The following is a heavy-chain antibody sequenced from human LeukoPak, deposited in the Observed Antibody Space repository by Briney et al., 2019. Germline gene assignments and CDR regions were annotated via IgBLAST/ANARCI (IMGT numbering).Heavy chain of an antibody. CDR3: ARATGSYWDYYGMDV. J-gene: IGHJ6*02. V-gene: IGHV3-33*01. D-gene: IGHD1-26*01. CDR2: IWFDGSHQ. Sequence: PRGSLRLSCAASGFTFSNYGMHWVRQAPGKGLEWVTVIWFDGSHQHYADSVKGRFTISRDNSKNTLYLQMNSLRAEDTAVYYCARATGSYWDYYGMDVWGQGTTVTVSS. CDR1: GFTFSNYG.